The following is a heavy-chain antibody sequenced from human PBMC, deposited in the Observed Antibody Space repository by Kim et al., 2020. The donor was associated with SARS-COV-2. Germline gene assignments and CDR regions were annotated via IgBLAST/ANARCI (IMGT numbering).Heavy chain of an antibody. J-gene: IGHJ5*02. D-gene: IGHD6-13*01. V-gene: IGHV4-39*01. Sequence: SETLSLTCTVSGGSISSSSYYWGWIRQPPGKGLEWIGSIYYSGSTYYNPSLKSRVTISVDTSKNQFSLKLSSVTAADTAVYYCARVGIAAAGYNWFDPWGQGTLVTVSS. CDR2: IYYSGST. CDR1: GGSISSSSYY. CDR3: ARVGIAAAGYNWFDP.